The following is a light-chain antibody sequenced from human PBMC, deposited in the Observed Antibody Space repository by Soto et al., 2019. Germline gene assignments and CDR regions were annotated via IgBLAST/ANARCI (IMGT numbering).Light chain of an antibody. Sequence: EMVLTQSPATLSLSPGAGATLSCRASQSIDSYLAWYQQTPGQAPRLLIYDASNRAAGIPARFSGSGSGTDFTLTISSLEPEDFAVYYCQQRSAWPPTFGGGTKVEI. CDR1: QSIDSY. J-gene: IGKJ4*01. V-gene: IGKV3-11*01. CDR3: QQRSAWPPT. CDR2: DAS.